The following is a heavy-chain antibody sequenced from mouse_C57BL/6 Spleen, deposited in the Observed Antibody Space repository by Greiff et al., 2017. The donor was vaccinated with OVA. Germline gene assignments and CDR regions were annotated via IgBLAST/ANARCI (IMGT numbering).Heavy chain of an antibody. D-gene: IGHD1-1*01. V-gene: IGHV1-59*01. CDR3: ARSTYGSSSYYFDY. J-gene: IGHJ2*01. CDR2: IDPSDSYT. Sequence: QVQLQQPGAELVRPGTSVELSCKASGYTFTSYWMHWVKQRPGQGLEWIGVIDPSDSYTNYNQKFKGKATLTVDTSSSTAYMQLSSLTSEDSAVYYCARSTYGSSSYYFDYWGQGTTLTVSS. CDR1: GYTFTSYW.